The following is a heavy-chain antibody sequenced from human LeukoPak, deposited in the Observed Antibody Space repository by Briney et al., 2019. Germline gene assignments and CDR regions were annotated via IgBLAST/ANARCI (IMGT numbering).Heavy chain of an antibody. Sequence: SETLSLTCTVSGGSISGYYWSWIRQPPGKGLEWIGYIYSSGSTNYNPSLKSRVTISIDTSKNQFSLKLSSVTAVDTAVYYCAREGTTVTHFDYWGQGTLVTVSS. D-gene: IGHD4-11*01. J-gene: IGHJ4*02. CDR3: AREGTTVTHFDY. V-gene: IGHV4-59*01. CDR1: GGSISGYY. CDR2: IYSSGST.